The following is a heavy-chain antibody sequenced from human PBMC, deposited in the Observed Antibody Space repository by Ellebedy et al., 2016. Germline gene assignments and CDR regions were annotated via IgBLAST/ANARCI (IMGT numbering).Heavy chain of an antibody. J-gene: IGHJ2*01. Sequence: GESLKISXAASGFTVSSNYMSWVRQAPGKGLEWVAVISYDGSNKYYADSVKGRFTISRDNAKNSLYLQMNSLKAEDTAIYFCAKDNNDYSNYIFDLWGRGTLVTVSS. D-gene: IGHD4-11*01. CDR3: AKDNNDYSNYIFDL. CDR2: ISYDGSNK. V-gene: IGHV3-30*18. CDR1: GFTVSSNY.